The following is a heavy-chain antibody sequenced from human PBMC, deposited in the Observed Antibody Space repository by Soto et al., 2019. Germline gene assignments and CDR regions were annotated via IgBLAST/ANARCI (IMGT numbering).Heavy chain of an antibody. CDR1: GGSISSYY. J-gene: IGHJ3*02. CDR2: IYYSGST. Sequence: TSETLSLTCTVSGGSISSYYWSWIRQPPGKGLEWIGYIYYSGSTNYNPSLKSRVTISVDTSKNQFSLKLSSVTAADTAVYYCAGQWGTDAFDIWGQGTMVTVSS. CDR3: AGQWGTDAFDI. D-gene: IGHD1-1*01. V-gene: IGHV4-59*08.